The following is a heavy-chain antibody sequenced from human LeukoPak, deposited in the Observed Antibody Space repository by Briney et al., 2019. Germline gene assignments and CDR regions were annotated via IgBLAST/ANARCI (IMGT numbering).Heavy chain of an antibody. V-gene: IGHV4-4*07. J-gene: IGHJ3*02. Sequence: SETLSLTCTVSGDSISGFYWSWIRQAAGKGLEWIGHIYTSGSTNYNPSLKSRVTMSVDMSKNQFSLKLRSVTAADTAVYYCNRLFSDAFDIWGQGTMVTVSS. CDR1: GDSISGFY. CDR2: IYTSGST. D-gene: IGHD2/OR15-2a*01. CDR3: NRLFSDAFDI.